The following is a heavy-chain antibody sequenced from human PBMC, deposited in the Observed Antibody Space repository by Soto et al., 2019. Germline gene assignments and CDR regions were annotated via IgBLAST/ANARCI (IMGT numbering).Heavy chain of an antibody. Sequence: PGGSLRLSCEASGFSVSSNYMSWVRQAPGKGLEWVAVIYSSGTIYYADSVKGRFTISRDSPKNTLYLQMTSLRGEDTAVYFCARDSFSQYSPDSSGFFNWGPGSMVPVSS. CDR2: IYSSGTI. V-gene: IGHV3-53*01. CDR1: GFSVSSNY. J-gene: IGHJ4*02. D-gene: IGHD2-15*01. CDR3: ARDSFSQYSPDSSGFFN.